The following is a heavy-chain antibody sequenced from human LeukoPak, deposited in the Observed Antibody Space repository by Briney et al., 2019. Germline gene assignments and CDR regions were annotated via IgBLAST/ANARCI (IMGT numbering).Heavy chain of an antibody. CDR2: INQDGSEK. J-gene: IGHJ4*02. CDR3: ARAGLYNWNYEGTAYFDY. V-gene: IGHV3-7*03. D-gene: IGHD1-7*01. Sequence: PGGSLRLSCAASGFTFSTFAMIWVRQAPGKGLEWVANINQDGSEKYDVDSAKGRFTISRDNAENSLYLQMNSLRAEDTALYYCARAGLYNWNYEGTAYFDYWGQGTPVTVSS. CDR1: GFTFSTFA.